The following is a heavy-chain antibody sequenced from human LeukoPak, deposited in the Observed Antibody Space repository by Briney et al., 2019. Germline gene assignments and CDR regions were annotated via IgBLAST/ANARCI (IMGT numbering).Heavy chain of an antibody. V-gene: IGHV1-69*13. CDR3: AFEGYNYGYN. J-gene: IGHJ4*02. Sequence: RASVKVSCKASGGTFSTYAIAWVRQAPGQGLERMGGIVPIFGKVDYVQKLQDRVTISADESTSTAYMELSSLRSDDTAIYYCAFEGYNYGYNWGQGTLVTVSS. D-gene: IGHD5-18*01. CDR1: GGTFSTYA. CDR2: IVPIFGKV.